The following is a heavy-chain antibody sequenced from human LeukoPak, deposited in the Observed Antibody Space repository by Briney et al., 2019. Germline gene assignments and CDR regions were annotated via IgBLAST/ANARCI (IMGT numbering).Heavy chain of an antibody. CDR2: IKEDGSEK. V-gene: IGHV3-7*01. Sequence: GGSLRLSCTASGFTLSSYWMSWVRQAPGKGLEWVANIKEDGSEKYYVDSVKGRFTISRDNPKDSLSLQMNSLRVEDTAVFYCAKERWGSSGHFDLWGQGTLVTVSS. D-gene: IGHD6-19*01. CDR3: AKERWGSSGHFDL. CDR1: GFTLSSYW. J-gene: IGHJ4*02.